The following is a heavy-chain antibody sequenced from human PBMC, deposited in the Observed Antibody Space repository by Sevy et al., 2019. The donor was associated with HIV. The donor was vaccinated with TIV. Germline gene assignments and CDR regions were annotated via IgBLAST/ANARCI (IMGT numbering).Heavy chain of an antibody. J-gene: IGHJ4*02. V-gene: IGHV3-49*03. CDR2: IRRNSHEPYGGTT. CDR3: TRALATADTPEYYFDY. CDR1: GFTFGDYA. Sequence: GGSLRLSCTSSGFTFGDYAMSWFRQAPGKGLEWVAFIRRNSHEPYGGTTEYAASVKGRFTISRDDSKSIAYLQMNSLKTEHTAVYYCTRALATADTPEYYFDYWGQGILVTVSS. D-gene: IGHD5-12*01.